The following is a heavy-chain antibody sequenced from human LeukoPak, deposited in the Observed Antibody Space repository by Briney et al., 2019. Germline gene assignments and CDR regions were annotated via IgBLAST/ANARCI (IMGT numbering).Heavy chain of an antibody. CDR2: IIPIFGTA. CDR3: ARAFYDYVWGSYREIDY. D-gene: IGHD3-16*02. V-gene: IGHV1-69*01. J-gene: IGHJ4*02. CDR1: GGTFSSYA. Sequence: GSSVKVSFKASGGTFSSYAISWVRPAPGQGVEWMGGIIPIFGTANYSQKFQGRVTITADESTSTAYMELSSLRSEDTAVYYCARAFYDYVWGSYREIDYWGQGTLVTVSS.